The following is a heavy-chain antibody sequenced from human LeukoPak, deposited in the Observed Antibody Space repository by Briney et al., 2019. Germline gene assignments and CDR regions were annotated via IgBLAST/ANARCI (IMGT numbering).Heavy chain of an antibody. J-gene: IGHJ4*01. Sequence: GGSLRLSCAASGFTFSSYGMHWVRQAPGKGLEWVAVISYDGSNKYYADSVKGRFTISRDNSKNTLYLQMNSLRAEDTAVYYWSGRALYMVRGQPLGYWGQGTLVTVSS. D-gene: IGHD3-10*01. CDR3: SGRALYMVRGQPLGY. CDR2: ISYDGSNK. CDR1: GFTFSSYG. V-gene: IGHV3-30*19.